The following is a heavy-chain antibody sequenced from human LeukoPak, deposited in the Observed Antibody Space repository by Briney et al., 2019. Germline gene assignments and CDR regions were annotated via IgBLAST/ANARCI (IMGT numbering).Heavy chain of an antibody. J-gene: IGHJ4*02. CDR2: MGSNSGDT. CDR3: VRGPPNWGFDY. V-gene: IGHV1-8*01. Sequence: GASVKVSCKASGHTFTNYDINWVRQATGQGLEWMGWMGSNSGDTGYAQKFQDRVTMTRDTFISTAYMELNNVRSEDTAVYYCVRGPPNWGFDYWGQGTLVTVSS. D-gene: IGHD7-27*01. CDR1: GHTFTNYD.